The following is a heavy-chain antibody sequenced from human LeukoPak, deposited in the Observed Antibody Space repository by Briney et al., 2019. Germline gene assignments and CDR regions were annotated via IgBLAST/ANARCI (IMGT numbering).Heavy chain of an antibody. J-gene: IGHJ3*02. CDR3: ARRVASGYGTFDI. Sequence: GSLRLSCAASGFTFSSYSMNWVRQAPGKGLEWVSSISSSSSYIYYADSVKGRFTISRDNAKNSLYLQMNSLRAEDTAVYYCARRVASGYGTFDIWGQGTMVTVSS. D-gene: IGHD3-10*01. V-gene: IGHV3-21*01. CDR2: ISSSSSYI. CDR1: GFTFSSYS.